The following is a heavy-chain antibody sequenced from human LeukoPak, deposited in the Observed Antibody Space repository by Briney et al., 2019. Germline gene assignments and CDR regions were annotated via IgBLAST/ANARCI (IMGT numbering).Heavy chain of an antibody. D-gene: IGHD2-8*01. J-gene: IGHJ6*02. CDR3: ASPSEGCTNGVCYPGHYYYGMDV. CDR1: GYTFNNHY. Sequence: SVKVSCKASGYTFNNHYMYWVRQAPGQGLEWMGGIIPILGTANYAQKFQGRVTITADESTSTAYMELSSLRSEDTAVYYCASPSEGCTNGVCYPGHYYYGMDVWGQGTTVTVSS. CDR2: IIPILGTA. V-gene: IGHV1-69*13.